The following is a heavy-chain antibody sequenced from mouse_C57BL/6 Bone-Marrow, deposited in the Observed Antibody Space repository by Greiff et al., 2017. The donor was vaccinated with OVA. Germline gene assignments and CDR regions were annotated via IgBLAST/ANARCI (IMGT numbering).Heavy chain of an antibody. CDR2: ISSGGGYT. J-gene: IGHJ2*01. CDR3: SGGFDGFDY. V-gene: IGHV5-6*02. D-gene: IGHD2-3*01. CDR1: GFTFTSYC. Sequence: EVKLEESGGDLVKPGGSLKLSCAASGFTFTSYCMSWVRQTPDERLEWVGTISSGGGYTHYNDSFKGRSTITRDNSNNTQYLQMSSLKSEDAAVYYCSGGFDGFDYWGRGTTLTVSS.